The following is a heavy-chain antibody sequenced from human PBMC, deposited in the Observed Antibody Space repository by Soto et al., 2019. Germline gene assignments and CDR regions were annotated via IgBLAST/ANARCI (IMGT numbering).Heavy chain of an antibody. J-gene: IGHJ5*02. V-gene: IGHV3-33*01. CDR1: GFSFRNYG. D-gene: IGHD1-26*01. CDR3: ARWGGSYYESWFDP. Sequence: QVLLVESGGGVVQPGTSLRLSCAASGFSFRNYGMHWVRQAPGKGLEWVAVTSSDGNTKNYAASVKGRFTISSDTSTNTLYLKRRSLGDEDTALYYCARWGGSYYESWFDPWGQGTLVIVSS. CDR2: TSSDGNTK.